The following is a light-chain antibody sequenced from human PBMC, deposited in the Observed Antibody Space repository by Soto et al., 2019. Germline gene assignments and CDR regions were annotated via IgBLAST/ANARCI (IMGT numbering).Light chain of an antibody. Sequence: EIVLTQSPDTLSLSPGERATLSCRASQSLRSTYLAWYQQKPGQAPRLLIYGASNRSTGIPDRFSGSGSGTDFTLTISRLEPEDFAVYYCQHYVNSPYTFGQGTKLEI. CDR1: QSLRSTY. CDR2: GAS. V-gene: IGKV3-20*01. CDR3: QHYVNSPYT. J-gene: IGKJ2*01.